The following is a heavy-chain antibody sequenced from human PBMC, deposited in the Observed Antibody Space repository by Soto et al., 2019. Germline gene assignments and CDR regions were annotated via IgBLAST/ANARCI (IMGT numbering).Heavy chain of an antibody. CDR3: SKIPYEYDTSGYYV. Sequence: HPGGSLRLSCAGCVFTFSSYGMQWVRQAPGNGLEWVAVIWFDGSNKYYADCVNGRFTISRDNSKNTLYLQMNRLRAEDTAVYSCSKIPYEYDTSGYYVWGQGILVTVSS. D-gene: IGHD3-22*01. V-gene: IGHV3-33*06. J-gene: IGHJ4*02. CDR2: IWFDGSNK. CDR1: VFTFSSYG.